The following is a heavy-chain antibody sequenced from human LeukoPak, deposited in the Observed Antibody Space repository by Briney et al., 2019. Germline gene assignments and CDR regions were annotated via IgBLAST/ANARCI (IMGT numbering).Heavy chain of an antibody. V-gene: IGHV3-48*01. J-gene: IGHJ6*03. CDR3: ARPPAHYDFWSGYYSYYYYYYMDV. CDR1: GFTFSSYS. CDR2: ISSSSSTI. D-gene: IGHD3-3*01. Sequence: GGSLRLSCAASGFTFSSYSMNWVRQAPGKGLEWVSYISSSSSTIYYADSVKGRFTISRDNAKNSLYLQMNSLRAEDTAVYYCARPPAHYDFWSGYYSYYYYYYMDVWGKGTTVTVSS.